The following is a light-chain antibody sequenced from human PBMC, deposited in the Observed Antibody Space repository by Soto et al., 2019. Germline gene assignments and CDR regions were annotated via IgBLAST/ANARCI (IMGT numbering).Light chain of an antibody. CDR2: DTS. Sequence: EVVLTQSPVTLSLSPGERATLSCRASQSVGTFLAWYQQKPGQAPRLIIYDTSNRATGIPARFSGTGSGTDFALTTSSVEPEHFAVYFCQHRTNWPRTFGQGTKLDIK. CDR3: QHRTNWPRT. J-gene: IGKJ2*01. V-gene: IGKV3-11*01. CDR1: QSVGTF.